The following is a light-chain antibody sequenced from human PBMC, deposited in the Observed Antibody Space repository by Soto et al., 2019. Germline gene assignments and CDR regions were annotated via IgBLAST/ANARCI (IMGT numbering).Light chain of an antibody. V-gene: IGLV1-47*01. Sequence: QSVLTQPPSASGTPGQRVNISCSGSSSNIGSNYVYWYRQFPGTAPKLLIQRNNQRPSGVPARFSGSKSGTSASLAISGLRYEDEADYYCASYTSSSTSVIFGRGTQLTVL. J-gene: IGLJ2*01. CDR1: SSNIGSNY. CDR3: ASYTSSSTSVI. CDR2: RNN.